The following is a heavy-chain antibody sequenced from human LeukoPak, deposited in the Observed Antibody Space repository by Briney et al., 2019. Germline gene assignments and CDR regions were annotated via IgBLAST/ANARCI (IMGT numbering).Heavy chain of an antibody. V-gene: IGHV3-53*01. Sequence: GGSPRLSCAASGFSVSNNYMSWVRQAPGQGLEWVSVIYTGGSTHYADSVKGRFIISRDNSKNTVYLQMNSLRADDTAVYFCARRAGALYYYDTSGPFDHWGRGTLVTVSS. CDR3: ARRAGALYYYDTSGPFDH. J-gene: IGHJ4*02. D-gene: IGHD3-22*01. CDR1: GFSVSNNY. CDR2: IYTGGST.